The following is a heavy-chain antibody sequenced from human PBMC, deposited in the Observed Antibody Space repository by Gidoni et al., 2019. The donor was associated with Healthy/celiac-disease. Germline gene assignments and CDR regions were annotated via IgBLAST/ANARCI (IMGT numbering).Heavy chain of an antibody. Sequence: QVQLVQSGAEVKKPGASVKVSCKASGYTFTSYYMHWVRQAPGQGLEWMGIINPSGGSTSYAQKFQGRVTMTRDTSTSTVYMELSSLRSEDTAVYYCARGTQGYCSSTSCYIVGDYYYYMDVWGKGTTVTVSS. V-gene: IGHV1-46*01. CDR2: INPSGGST. CDR1: GYTFTSYY. J-gene: IGHJ6*03. CDR3: ARGTQGYCSSTSCYIVGDYYYYMDV. D-gene: IGHD2-2*02.